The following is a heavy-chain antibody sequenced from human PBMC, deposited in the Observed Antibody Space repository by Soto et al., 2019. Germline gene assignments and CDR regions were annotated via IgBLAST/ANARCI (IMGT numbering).Heavy chain of an antibody. CDR2: INHSGST. J-gene: IGHJ4*02. V-gene: IGHV4-34*01. Sequence: PSETLSLTCAVYGGSFSGYYWSWIRQPPGKGLEWIGEINHSGSTNYNPSLKSRVTISVDTSKNQFSLKLSSVTAADTAVYYCARNLAVYDYVWGSYRYRYYFDYWGPGTLVTVSS. CDR3: ARNLAVYDYVWGSYRYRYYFDY. D-gene: IGHD3-16*02. CDR1: GGSFSGYY.